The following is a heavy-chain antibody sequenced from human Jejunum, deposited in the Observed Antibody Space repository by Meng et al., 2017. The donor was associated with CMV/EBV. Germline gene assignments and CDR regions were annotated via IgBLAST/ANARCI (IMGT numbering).Heavy chain of an antibody. D-gene: IGHD3-9*01. V-gene: IGHV1-2*02. J-gene: IGHJ4*02. CDR1: GSLFRGYY. CDR2: INPNSGDT. Sequence: SGSLFRGYYIPWLRQAPGQGPEWMGWINPNSGDTWSPPKFQGRVTMTSDTSVNTSYMDLNSLTSDDSAVYYCARAGQHFDYYFDSWGQGTLVTVSS. CDR3: ARAGQHFDYYFDS.